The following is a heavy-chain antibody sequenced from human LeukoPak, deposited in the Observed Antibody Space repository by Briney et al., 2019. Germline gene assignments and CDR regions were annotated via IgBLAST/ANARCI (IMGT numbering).Heavy chain of an antibody. J-gene: IGHJ4*02. D-gene: IGHD4-17*01. CDR2: ISSSSSTI. V-gene: IGHV3-48*01. CDR3: ARIRTTVTTSFDY. CDR1: GFTFSSYE. Sequence: GSLRLSCAASGFTFSSYEMNWVRQAPGKGLEWVSYISSSSSTIYYADSVKGRFTISRDNAKNSLYLQMNSLRAEDTAVYYCARIRTTVTTSFDYWGQGTLVTVSS.